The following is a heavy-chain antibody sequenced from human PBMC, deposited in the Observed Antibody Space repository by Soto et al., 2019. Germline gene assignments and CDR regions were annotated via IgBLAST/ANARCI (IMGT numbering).Heavy chain of an antibody. CDR1: GGSISSSSYY. CDR2: IYYSGST. CDR3: ATLRYFDWYPFDY. D-gene: IGHD3-9*01. J-gene: IGHJ4*02. V-gene: IGHV4-39*01. Sequence: SETLSLTCTVSGGSISSSSYYWGWIRQPPGKGLEWIGSIYYSGSTYYNPSLKSRVTISVDTSKNQFSLKLSSVTAADTAVYNCATLRYFDWYPFDYWGQGTLVTVSS.